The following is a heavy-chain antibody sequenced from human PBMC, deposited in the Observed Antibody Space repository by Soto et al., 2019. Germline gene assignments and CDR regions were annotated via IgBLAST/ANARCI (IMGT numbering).Heavy chain of an antibody. Sequence: GGSLRLSCAASGFTFSSYGMHWVRQAPGKGLEWVAVISYDGSNKYYADSVKGRFTISRDNSKNTLYLQMNSLRAEDTAVYYCAKDHCISTSCQIYYYYYGMDVWGEGTKDIVSS. CDR2: ISYDGSNK. CDR1: GFTFSSYG. D-gene: IGHD2-2*01. V-gene: IGHV3-30*18. J-gene: IGHJ6*04. CDR3: AKDHCISTSCQIYYYYYGMDV.